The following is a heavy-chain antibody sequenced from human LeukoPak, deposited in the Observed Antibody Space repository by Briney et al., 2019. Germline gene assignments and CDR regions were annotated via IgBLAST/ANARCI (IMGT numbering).Heavy chain of an antibody. CDR2: ISYDGSNK. Sequence: GGSLRLSCAASGFTFSSYAMHWVRQAPGKGLEWVAVISYDGSNKYYADSVKGRFTISRDNSKNTLYLQMNSLRAEDTAVCYCARDGWELLDYYYYYMDVWGKGTTVTVSS. J-gene: IGHJ6*03. CDR1: GFTFSSYA. D-gene: IGHD1-26*01. V-gene: IGHV3-30*04. CDR3: ARDGWELLDYYYYYMDV.